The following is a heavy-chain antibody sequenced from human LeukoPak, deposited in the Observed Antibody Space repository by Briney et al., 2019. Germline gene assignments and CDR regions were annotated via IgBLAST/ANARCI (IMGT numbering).Heavy chain of an antibody. CDR3: ATFGLVAALDL. CDR1: GFSFNAYW. D-gene: IGHD5-12*01. Sequence: GGSLRLSCAASGFSFNAYWMAWVRQAPGTGLEWVANINPAGSETFHVDPVKGRFSISRDHAKNLVYLQMDSLRAEDTAVYYCATFGLVAALDLWGQGTLVTVSS. V-gene: IGHV3-7*01. J-gene: IGHJ4*02. CDR2: INPAGSET.